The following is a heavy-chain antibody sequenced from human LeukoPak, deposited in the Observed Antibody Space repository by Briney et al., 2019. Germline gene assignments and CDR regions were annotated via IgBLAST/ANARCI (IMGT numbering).Heavy chain of an antibody. CDR1: GFTFSSYG. Sequence: AGGSLRLSCAASGFTFSSYGTRWVRQAPGKGLEWVAVISYDGSNKYYADSVKGRFTISRDNSKNTLYLQMNSLRAEDTAVYYCARVRSTLDGEFDYWGQGTLVTVSS. J-gene: IGHJ4*02. V-gene: IGHV3-30-3*01. CDR3: ARVRSTLDGEFDY. D-gene: IGHD2-21*01. CDR2: ISYDGSNK.